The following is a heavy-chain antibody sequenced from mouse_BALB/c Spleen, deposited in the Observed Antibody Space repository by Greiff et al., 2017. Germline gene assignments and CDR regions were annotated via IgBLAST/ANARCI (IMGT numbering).Heavy chain of an antibody. CDR3: ATEGNYDY. V-gene: IGHV14-1*02. CDR1: GFNIKDYY. D-gene: IGHD2-1*01. J-gene: IGHJ2*01. CDR2: IDPENGNT. Sequence: EVKLQQSGAELVRPGALVKLSCKASGFNIKDYYMHWVKQRPEQGLEWIGWIDPENGNTIYDPKFQGKASITADTSSNTAYLQLSSLTSEDTAVYYCATEGNYDYWGQGTTLTVSS.